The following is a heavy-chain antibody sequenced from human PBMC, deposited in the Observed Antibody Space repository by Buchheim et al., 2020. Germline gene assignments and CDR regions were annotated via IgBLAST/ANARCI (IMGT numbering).Heavy chain of an antibody. Sequence: EVQLVESGGGLVKPGGSLRLSCAASGFTFSNAWMNWVRQAPGKGLEWVGRMKSKTDGGTTDYAAPGKGRFTISRDDAKNKLYRQMNSLKTEDTAVYYCTTDHEELLWFGETISPSSYWGQGTL. CDR3: TTDHEELLWFGETISPSSY. D-gene: IGHD3-10*01. J-gene: IGHJ4*02. CDR1: GFTFSNAW. V-gene: IGHV3-15*07. CDR2: MKSKTDGGTT.